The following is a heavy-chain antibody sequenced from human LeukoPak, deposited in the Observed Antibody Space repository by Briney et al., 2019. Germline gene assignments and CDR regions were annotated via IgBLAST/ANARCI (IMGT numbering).Heavy chain of an antibody. J-gene: IGHJ4*02. CDR3: ARVTSTLGIAVAGTQFGY. CDR1: GYSISSGYY. CDR2: IYHSGST. Sequence: KPSETLSLTCTVSGYSISSGYYWGWIRQPPGKGLEWIGSIYHSGSTYYNPSLKSRVTISVDTSKNQFSLKLSSVTAADTAVYHCARVTSTLGIAVAGTQFGYWGQGTLVTVSS. V-gene: IGHV4-38-2*02. D-gene: IGHD6-19*01.